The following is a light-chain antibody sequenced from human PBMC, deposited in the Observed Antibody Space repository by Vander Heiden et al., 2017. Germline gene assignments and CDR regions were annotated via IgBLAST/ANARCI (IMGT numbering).Light chain of an antibody. CDR3: CSYAGTDTDV. CDR1: SSDVGSYDL. V-gene: IGLV2-23*02. J-gene: IGLJ1*01. CDR2: EVT. Sequence: QSALTQPASVSRPPVQSITISCTGTSSDVGSYDLVSWYQQHPGKAPKLIMYEVTQRPSGASDRFSGSKSGNTASLTISGLQTEDEADYYCCSYAGTDTDVFGSGTKVTVL.